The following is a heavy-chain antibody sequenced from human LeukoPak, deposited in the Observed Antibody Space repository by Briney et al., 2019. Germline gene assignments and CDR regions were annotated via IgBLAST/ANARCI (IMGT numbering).Heavy chain of an antibody. Sequence: ASVKVSCKASGGTFSSYAISWVRQAPGQGLEWMGRIIPILGIANYAQKFQGRVTITADKSTSTAYMELSSLRSEDTAVYYCARESSSWYEFLDYWGQGTLVTVSS. CDR2: IIPILGIA. J-gene: IGHJ4*02. D-gene: IGHD6-13*01. CDR1: GGTFSSYA. V-gene: IGHV1-69*04. CDR3: ARESSSWYEFLDY.